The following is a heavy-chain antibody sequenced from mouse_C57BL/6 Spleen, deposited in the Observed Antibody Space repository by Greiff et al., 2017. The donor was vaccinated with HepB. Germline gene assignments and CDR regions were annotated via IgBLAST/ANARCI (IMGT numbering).Heavy chain of an antibody. CDR2: ISSGSSTI. Sequence: EVKLVESGGGLVKPGGSLKLSCAASGFTFSDYGMHWVRQAPEKGLEWVAYISSGSSTIYYADTVKGRFTISRDNAKNTLFLQMTSLRSEDTAMYYCARPMVPYYAMDYWGQGTSVTVSS. D-gene: IGHD2-2*01. CDR3: ARPMVPYYAMDY. V-gene: IGHV5-17*01. J-gene: IGHJ4*01. CDR1: GFTFSDYG.